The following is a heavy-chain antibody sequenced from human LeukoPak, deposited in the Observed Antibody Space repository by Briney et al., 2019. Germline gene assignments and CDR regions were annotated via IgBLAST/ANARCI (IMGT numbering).Heavy chain of an antibody. J-gene: IGHJ3*02. D-gene: IGHD3-10*01. CDR2: IYYSGST. CDR3: ARGFYRFYGIVSTRPNYGLDVFDI. CDR1: GGSISSYY. Sequence: SETLSLTCTVSGGSISSYYWSWIRQPPGKGLEWIGYIYYSGSTNYNPSLKSRVTISVDTSKNQFSLKLSSVTAADTAVYYCARGFYRFYGIVSTRPNYGLDVFDIWGQGTMVTVSS. V-gene: IGHV4-59*12.